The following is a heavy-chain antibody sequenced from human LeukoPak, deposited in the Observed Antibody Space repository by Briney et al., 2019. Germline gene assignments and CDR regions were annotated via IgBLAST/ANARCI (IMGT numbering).Heavy chain of an antibody. CDR2: ISYDGSNK. CDR3: AVLGY. CDR1: GFTVSSYA. J-gene: IGHJ4*02. V-gene: IGHV3-30-3*01. Sequence: GGSLRLSCAASGFTVSSYAMHWVRQAPGKGLEWVAVISYDGSNKYYADSVKGRFTISRDNSKNTLYLQMNSLRAEDTAVYYCAVLGYWGQGTLVTVSS. D-gene: IGHD3-3*02.